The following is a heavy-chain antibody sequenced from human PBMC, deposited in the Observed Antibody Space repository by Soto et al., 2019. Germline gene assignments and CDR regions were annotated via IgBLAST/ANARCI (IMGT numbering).Heavy chain of an antibody. CDR1: GYTLTELS. Sequence: APVKVSCKVSGYTLTELSMHWVRQAPGKGLEWMGGFDPEDGETIYAQKFQGRVTMTEDTSTDTAYMELSSLISEDTAVYYFATDRISIPPIYGYWGQRSLDTGSS. CDR2: FDPEDGET. CDR3: ATDRISIPPIYGY. J-gene: IGHJ4*02. D-gene: IGHD4-17*01. V-gene: IGHV1-24*01.